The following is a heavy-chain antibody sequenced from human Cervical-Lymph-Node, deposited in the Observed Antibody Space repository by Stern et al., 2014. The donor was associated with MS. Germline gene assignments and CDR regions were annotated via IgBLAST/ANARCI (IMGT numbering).Heavy chain of an antibody. CDR3: ARDFEFQLQCD. CDR1: GGSISSDNW. Sequence: QVQLQESGPGLVKPSGTLSLACAVSGGSISSDNWWSWVRQPPGKGLEWIGEVYHSGSANYNPSLKSRVTISVDKSKTQFSLRLTSVTAADTAVYYCARDFEFQLQCDWGQGALVTVSS. CDR2: VYHSGSA. J-gene: IGHJ4*02. V-gene: IGHV4-4*02. D-gene: IGHD2-2*01.